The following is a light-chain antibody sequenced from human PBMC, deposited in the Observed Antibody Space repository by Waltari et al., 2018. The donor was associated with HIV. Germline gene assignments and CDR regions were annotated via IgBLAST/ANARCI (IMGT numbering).Light chain of an antibody. CDR1: SSNIGAGHD. CDR2: GDT. CDR3: QSFDSSLSNLVV. V-gene: IGLV1-40*01. J-gene: IGLJ2*01. Sequence: QAVLTQPPSVSGAPGQRVTISCTGSSSNIGAGHDVPWYQQLPGTAPKLLIYGDTHRPSGVPDRFSGSKSGTSASLAIAGLQTEDEAVFYCQSFDSSLSNLVVFGGGTKVTVL.